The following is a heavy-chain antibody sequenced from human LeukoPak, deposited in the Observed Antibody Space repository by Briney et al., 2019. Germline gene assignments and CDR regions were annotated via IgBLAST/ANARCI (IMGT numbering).Heavy chain of an antibody. Sequence: GRSLRLSCAASGFTFSSYAMHWVRQAPGKGLEWVAVISYDGSNKYYADSVKGRFTISRDNSKNTLYLQMNSLRAEDTAVYYCARAGRRYYYYMDVWGKGTTVTVSS. J-gene: IGHJ6*03. CDR3: ARAGRRYYYYMDV. CDR1: GFTFSSYA. CDR2: ISYDGSNK. V-gene: IGHV3-30-3*01.